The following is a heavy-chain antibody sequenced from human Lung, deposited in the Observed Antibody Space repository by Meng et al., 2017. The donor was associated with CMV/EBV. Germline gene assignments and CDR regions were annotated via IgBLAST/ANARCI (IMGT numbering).Heavy chain of an antibody. V-gene: IGHV1-69*10. CDR3: ARSRVLSSSPSRPPTYGMDV. J-gene: IGHJ6*02. D-gene: IGHD2-2*01. CDR2: IIPILGRA. CDR1: GGTSSSYV. Sequence: SVKVSXKASGGTSSSYVISWVRQAPGQGLEWMGGIIPILGRANYGQKFQARVTITADKSTSTAHMELSSLRSEDTAVYYCARSRVLSSSPSRPPTYGMDVWGQGPTVPFSS.